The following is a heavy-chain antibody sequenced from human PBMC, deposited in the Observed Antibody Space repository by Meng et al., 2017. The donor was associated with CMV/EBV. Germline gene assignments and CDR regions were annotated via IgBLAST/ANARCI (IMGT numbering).Heavy chain of an antibody. V-gene: IGHV2-5*01. CDR2: IYWNDDK. CDR1: GFSLSTSGVG. Sequence: SGPTLVKPTQTLTLTCTFSGFSLSTSGVGVGWIRQPPGKALEWLALIYWNDDKRYSPSLKSRLTITKDTSKNQVVLTMTNMDPVDTATYYCAHRRGVSWSGRAPDAFDIWGQGTMVT. D-gene: IGHD3-3*01. J-gene: IGHJ3*02. CDR3: AHRRGVSWSGRAPDAFDI.